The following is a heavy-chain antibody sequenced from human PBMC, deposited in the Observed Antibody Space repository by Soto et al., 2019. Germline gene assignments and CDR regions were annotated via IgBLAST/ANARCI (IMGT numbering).Heavy chain of an antibody. CDR1: CGSISSYY. CDR3: ARDFRVGPRGADPYGMDV. CDR2: IYYSGST. Sequence: SETLSLTCTVSCGSISSYYWSWIRQPPGKGLEWIGYIYYSGSTNYNPSLKSRVTISVDTSKNQFSLKLSSVTAADTAVYYCARDFRVGPRGADPYGMDVWGQGTTVTVSS. J-gene: IGHJ6*02. D-gene: IGHD3-10*01. V-gene: IGHV4-59*01.